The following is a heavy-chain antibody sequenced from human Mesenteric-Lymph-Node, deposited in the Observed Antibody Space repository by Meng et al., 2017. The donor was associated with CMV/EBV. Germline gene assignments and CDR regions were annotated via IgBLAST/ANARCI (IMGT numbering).Heavy chain of an antibody. V-gene: IGHV3-13*01. J-gene: IGHJ6*02. CDR3: AERLGV. Sequence: GGSLRLSCAASGFTFSSHDMHWVHQTTERGLEWVSVIGSGGDTYYSDSVKGRFTISRENAKNSLYLQMNSLREEDTAVYYCAERLGVWGRGTTVTVSS. CDR1: GFTFSSHD. CDR2: IGSGGDT.